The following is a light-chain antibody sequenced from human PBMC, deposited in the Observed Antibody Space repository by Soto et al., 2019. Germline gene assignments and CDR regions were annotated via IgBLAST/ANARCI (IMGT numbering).Light chain of an antibody. CDR3: HQTYSPPDT. V-gene: IGKV1-39*01. CDR1: QSIDTH. J-gene: IGKJ1*01. CDR2: EAS. Sequence: DIRMTQSPSSLSASVGDRVTITCRASQSIDTHLNRYQQHPGKAPNALIYEASNLQSGVPSRFSGSGSGTDFTLTISGLQPDDSATYYCHQTYSPPDTFGQGTKVEIK.